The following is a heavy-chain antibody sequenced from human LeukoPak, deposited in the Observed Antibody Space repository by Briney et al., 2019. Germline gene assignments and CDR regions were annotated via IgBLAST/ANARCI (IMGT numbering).Heavy chain of an antibody. J-gene: IGHJ3*02. Sequence: SETLSLTCAVYGGSFIGYYWSWIRQPPGKGLEWIGEINHSGSTNYNPSLKSRVTISVDTSKNQFSLKLSSVTAADTAVYYCARDYYDSSGYSDAFDIWGQGTMVTVSS. CDR2: INHSGST. V-gene: IGHV4-34*01. D-gene: IGHD3-22*01. CDR3: ARDYYDSSGYSDAFDI. CDR1: GGSFIGYY.